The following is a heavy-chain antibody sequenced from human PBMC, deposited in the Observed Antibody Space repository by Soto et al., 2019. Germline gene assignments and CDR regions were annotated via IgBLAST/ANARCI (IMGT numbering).Heavy chain of an antibody. CDR1: GGSVSSGSYY. CDR2: IYYSGST. CDR3: ARDLGIAARFRIAFDT. J-gene: IGHJ3*02. D-gene: IGHD6-6*01. Sequence: PSETLSLTCTVSGGSVSSGSYYWSWIRQPPGKGLEWIGYIYYSGSTNYNPSLKSRVTISVDTSKNQFSLKLSSVTAADTAVYYCARDLGIAARFRIAFDTWGQGTMVTVSS. V-gene: IGHV4-61*01.